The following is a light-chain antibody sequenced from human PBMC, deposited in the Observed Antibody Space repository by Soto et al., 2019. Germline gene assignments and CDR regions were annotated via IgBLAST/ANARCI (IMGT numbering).Light chain of an antibody. CDR3: AALDYSLNGQV. CDR2: SNN. J-gene: IGLJ1*01. CDR1: SSNIGSNT. V-gene: IGLV1-44*01. Sequence: QPVLTQPPSASGTPGQRVTISCSGSSSNIGSNTVNWYQQLPGTAPNLLIYSNNQRPSGVPDRFSGSKSGTSASLAISGLQSEDEADYYCAALDYSLNGQVFGTGTKLTVL.